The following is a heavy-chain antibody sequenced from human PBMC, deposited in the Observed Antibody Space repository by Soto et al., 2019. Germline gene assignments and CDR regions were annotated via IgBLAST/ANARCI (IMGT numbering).Heavy chain of an antibody. Sequence: SETLSLTCAVYGGSFSGYYWSWIRQPPGKGLEWIGEINHSGSTNYNPSLKSRVTISVDTSENQFSLKLSSVTAADTAVYYCARGFSVLRYFDWFLDYYGMDVWGQGTTVTVSS. V-gene: IGHV4-34*01. CDR2: INHSGST. D-gene: IGHD3-9*01. CDR1: GGSFSGYY. CDR3: ARGFSVLRYFDWFLDYYGMDV. J-gene: IGHJ6*02.